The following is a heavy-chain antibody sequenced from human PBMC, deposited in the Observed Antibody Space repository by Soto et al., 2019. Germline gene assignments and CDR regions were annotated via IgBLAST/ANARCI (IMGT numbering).Heavy chain of an antibody. CDR2: IDPSDSYT. Sequence: RESLKISCKGSGYSFASYWMSWGGQVPGKGLEWMGRIDPSDSYTNYSPSFQGHVTISADKSISTAYLQWSSLKASDTAMYYCARLIAAVGDWFDPWGQGTLVTVSS. D-gene: IGHD6-13*01. CDR1: GYSFASYW. V-gene: IGHV5-10-1*01. CDR3: ARLIAAVGDWFDP. J-gene: IGHJ5*02.